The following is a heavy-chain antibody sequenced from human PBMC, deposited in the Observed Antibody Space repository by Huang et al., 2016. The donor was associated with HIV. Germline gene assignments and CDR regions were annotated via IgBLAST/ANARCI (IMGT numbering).Heavy chain of an antibody. D-gene: IGHD3-10*01. Sequence: EVHLVQSGAEVKEPGESLKISCQVSGYNFDSYWIGWVRQMPGKGLAWMGGSYPGDSDTIYDPSFQGQVTISADQSINTAYLQWSSLKASDTAIYFCARQGLWLPPTDPFDYWGQGTPVTVSA. CDR3: ARQGLWLPPTDPFDY. CDR1: GYNFDSYW. CDR2: SYPGDSDT. J-gene: IGHJ4*02. V-gene: IGHV5-51*01.